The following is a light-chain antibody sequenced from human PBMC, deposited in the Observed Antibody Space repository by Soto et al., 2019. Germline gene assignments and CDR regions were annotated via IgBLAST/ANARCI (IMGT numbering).Light chain of an antibody. V-gene: IGKV1-9*01. CDR1: DDITNY. J-gene: IGKJ4*01. CDR3: QQLSRYPST. CDR2: DAS. Sequence: IQLTQSPSSLSASVGDRVTVTCRASDDITNYLAWYQQKAGKAPKLLIYDASTLYSGVPSRFSGSGSGRDFTLTISGLQPEDLATYYCQQLSRYPSTFGGGTKLEIK.